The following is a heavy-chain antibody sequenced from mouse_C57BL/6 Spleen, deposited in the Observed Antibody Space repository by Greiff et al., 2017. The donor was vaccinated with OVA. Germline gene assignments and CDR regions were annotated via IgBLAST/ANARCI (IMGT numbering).Heavy chain of an antibody. CDR1: GYTFTSYW. CDR3: ARSINWDGVFAY. V-gene: IGHV1-72*01. J-gene: IGHJ3*01. CDR2: IDPNSGGT. D-gene: IGHD4-1*01. Sequence: QVQLKQPGAELVKPGASVKLSCKASGYTFTSYWMHWVKQRPGRGLEWIGRIDPNSGGTKYNEKFKSKATLTVDKPSSTAYMQLSSLTSEDSAVYYCARSINWDGVFAYWGQGTLVTVSA.